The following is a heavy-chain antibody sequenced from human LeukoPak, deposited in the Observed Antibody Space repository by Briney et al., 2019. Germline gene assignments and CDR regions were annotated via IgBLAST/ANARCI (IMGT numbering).Heavy chain of an antibody. CDR1: GFAFSGYN. D-gene: IGHD3-3*01. CDR3: ARVRCGYYCSIDY. CDR2: ISSSGTYI. J-gene: IGHJ4*02. Sequence: GGSLRLSCAASGFAFSGYNMNWVRRAPGKGLEWVSSISSSGTYIYYADSLKGRFTISRDNAKNSLYLQMNSLRAEDTAVYYCARVRCGYYCSIDYWGQGTLVTVSS. V-gene: IGHV3-21*01.